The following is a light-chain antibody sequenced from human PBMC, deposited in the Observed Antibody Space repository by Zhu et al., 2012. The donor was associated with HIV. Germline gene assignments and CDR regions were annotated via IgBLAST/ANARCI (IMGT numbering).Light chain of an antibody. Sequence: EIVLMQSPGTLSLSPGERATLSCRASQTVSRNYLAWYQQKPGQAPRLLIYGASSRATGIPDRFSGSGSGTDFTLTISRLEPEDFAVYYCQQYGSSLFTFGPGTKVEYQT. V-gene: IGKV3-20*01. CDR2: GAS. CDR3: QQYGSSLFT. J-gene: IGKJ3*01. CDR1: QTVSRNY.